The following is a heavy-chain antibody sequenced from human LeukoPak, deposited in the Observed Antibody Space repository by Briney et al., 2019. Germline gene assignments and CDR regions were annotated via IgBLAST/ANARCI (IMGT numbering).Heavy chain of an antibody. D-gene: IGHD6-19*01. CDR1: GYTFTSYY. V-gene: IGHV1-46*01. CDR3: ARVAGWSSGSARQDYSHFDY. CDR2: INPSGGST. Sequence: ASVKVSCKASGYTFTSYYMHWVRQAPGQGLEWMGIINPSGGSTSYAQKFQGRVTMTRDTSTSTVYMELSSLRSEDTAVYYCARVAGWSSGSARQDYSHFDYWGQGTLVTVSS. J-gene: IGHJ4*02.